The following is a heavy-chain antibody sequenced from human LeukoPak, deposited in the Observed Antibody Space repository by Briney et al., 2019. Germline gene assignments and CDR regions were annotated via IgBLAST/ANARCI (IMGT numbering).Heavy chain of an antibody. CDR1: CVSISSVSYY. CDR2: IYTIGST. D-gene: IGHD5/OR15-5a*01. V-gene: IGHV4-61*02. Sequence: SETLSLTCTVSCVSISSVSYYLSWIRQPAGKGLEWIGRIYTIGSTNYNPPLKSRVTISVDTSKNQFSLKLSSVTAADTAVYYCARDLSLYYYGMDVWGQGTTVTVSS. J-gene: IGHJ6*02. CDR3: ARDLSLYYYGMDV.